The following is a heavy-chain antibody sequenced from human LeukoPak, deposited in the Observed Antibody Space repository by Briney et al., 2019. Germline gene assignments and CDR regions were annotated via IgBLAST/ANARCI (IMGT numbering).Heavy chain of an antibody. CDR1: GGSFSGYY. CDR2: INHSGST. V-gene: IGHV4-34*01. D-gene: IGHD2-2*01. CDR3: ARGYCSSTSCPGGGWFDP. Sequence: IPSETLSLTCAVYGGSFSGYYWSWIRQPPRKGLEWIGEINHSGSTNYNPSLKSRVTISVDTSKNQFSLKLSSVTAADTAVYYCARGYCSSTSCPGGGWFDPWGQGTLVTVSS. J-gene: IGHJ5*02.